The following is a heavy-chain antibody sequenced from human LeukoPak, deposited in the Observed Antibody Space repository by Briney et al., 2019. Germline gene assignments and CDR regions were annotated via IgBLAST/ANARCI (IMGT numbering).Heavy chain of an antibody. CDR2: FYSDSII. CDR3: ATDRSGSSAGSWAY. V-gene: IGHV3-53*01. Sequence: PGGSLRLSCAASGFTFSSYWMSWVRLAPGKGLEWISTFYSDSIIAYTDAVKGRFALSTDNSKTTFYLQMNSLRVEDTAVYYCATDRSGSSAGSWAYWGQGTLVAVSS. J-gene: IGHJ4*02. CDR1: GFTFSSYW. D-gene: IGHD6-13*01.